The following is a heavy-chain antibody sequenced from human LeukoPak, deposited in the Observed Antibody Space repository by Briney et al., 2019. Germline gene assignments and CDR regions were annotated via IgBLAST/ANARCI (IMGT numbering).Heavy chain of an antibody. CDR3: ARPRDVDSGSFDV. CDR2: ISYDGINK. D-gene: IGHD3-9*01. Sequence: GGSLRLSCAPSGFTFNNHDIHWVREAPGQGLEWVAGISYDGINKYSADSLQGRVTISRDNSHQTPNLHMSRPRTEHTAVYYCARPRDVDSGSFDVWGEGTMVTVS. J-gene: IGHJ3*01. CDR1: GFTFNNHD. V-gene: IGHV3-30*03.